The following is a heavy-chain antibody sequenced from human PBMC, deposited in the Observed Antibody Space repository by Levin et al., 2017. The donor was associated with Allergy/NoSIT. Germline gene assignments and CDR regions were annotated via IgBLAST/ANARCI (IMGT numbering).Heavy chain of an antibody. D-gene: IGHD1-26*01. Sequence: SVKVSCKASGGTFSSYTISWVRQAPGQGLEWMGRIIPILGIANYAQKFQGRVTITADKSTSTAYMELSSLRSEDTAVYYCAIGGRYSIHGGYWGQGTLVTVSS. CDR3: AIGGRYSIHGGY. CDR1: GGTFSSYT. CDR2: IIPILGIA. V-gene: IGHV1-69*02. J-gene: IGHJ4*02.